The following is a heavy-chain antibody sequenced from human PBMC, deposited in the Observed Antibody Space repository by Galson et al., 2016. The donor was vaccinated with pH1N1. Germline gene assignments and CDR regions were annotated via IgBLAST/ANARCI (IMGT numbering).Heavy chain of an antibody. V-gene: IGHV5-51*01. J-gene: IGHJ4*02. CDR3: ARRSAVAGVDY. D-gene: IGHD6-19*01. CDR2: IYPGDSDT. CDR1: GYSFSSHW. Sequence: QSGAEVKKPGESLKISCQGSGYSFSSHWIVWVRQMPGEGLEWMGIIYPGDSDTKYSPSFQGQVTFSADKSSNTAYVQWNSLKTSDTAMYCCARRSAVAGVDYWGQGTLVTVSS.